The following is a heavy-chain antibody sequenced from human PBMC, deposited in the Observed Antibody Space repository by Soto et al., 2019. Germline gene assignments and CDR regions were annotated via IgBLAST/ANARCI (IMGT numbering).Heavy chain of an antibody. D-gene: IGHD2-15*01. CDR2: LYYGCST. CDR3: VRYGLPLNYFAMDV. V-gene: IGHV4-31*03. J-gene: IGHJ6*02. CDR1: GASISSGGYC. Sequence: QVQLQESGPGLVQPAQTLSLTCTVSGASISSGGYCWSWIRQVPGQGLEWIGFLYYGCSTCYNPSLKNRVTISVDTSENQFYLKLTSVTAADTAVYYCVRYGLPLNYFAMDVWGQGTTVAVSS.